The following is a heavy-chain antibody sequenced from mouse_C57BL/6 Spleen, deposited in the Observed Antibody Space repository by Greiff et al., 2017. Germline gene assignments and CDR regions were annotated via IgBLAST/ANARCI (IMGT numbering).Heavy chain of an antibody. D-gene: IGHD1-1*01. CDR3: ARELTRGKFFDY. CDR2: IWSGGST. V-gene: IGHV2-2*01. J-gene: IGHJ2*01. Sequence: QVQLQQSGPGLVQPSQSLSITCPVPGFSLTRYGVHWVRQSPGKGREWLGVIWSGGSTDYNAAFIYRLSISKDNSKSQVFFKMNSLQADDTAIYYCARELTRGKFFDYWGQGTTLTVSS. CDR1: GFSLTRYG.